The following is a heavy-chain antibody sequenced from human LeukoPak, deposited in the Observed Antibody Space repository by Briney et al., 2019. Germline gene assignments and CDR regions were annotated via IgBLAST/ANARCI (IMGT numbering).Heavy chain of an antibody. Sequence: SETLSLTCTVSGGSISSSSYYWGWIRQPPGKGLEWIGSIYYSGSTYYNPSLKSRVTISVDTSKNQFPLKLSSVTAADTAVYYCEIVATIVGVGYFDYWGPGTLVTVSS. J-gene: IGHJ4*02. V-gene: IGHV4-39*06. CDR1: GGSISSSSYY. CDR2: IYYSGST. CDR3: EIVATIVGVGYFDY. D-gene: IGHD3-3*01.